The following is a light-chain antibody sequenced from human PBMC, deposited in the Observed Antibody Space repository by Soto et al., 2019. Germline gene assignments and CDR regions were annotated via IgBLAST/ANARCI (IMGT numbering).Light chain of an antibody. CDR2: AAS. V-gene: IGKV1-39*01. Sequence: DIQMTQSPSSLSASVGDTVSITCRASQSINNDLNWYQQKPGKAPKILIYAASSLQSGVPSRFSGSRSGTDFILTFSSLQLEDFATYFCQQSYNFPRTFGQGTKVEI. J-gene: IGKJ1*01. CDR1: QSINND. CDR3: QQSYNFPRT.